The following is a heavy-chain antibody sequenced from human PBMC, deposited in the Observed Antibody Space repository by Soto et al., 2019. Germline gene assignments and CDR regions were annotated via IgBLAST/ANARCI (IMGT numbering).Heavy chain of an antibody. CDR3: ARVTTGYLDY. J-gene: IGHJ4*02. V-gene: IGHV4-59*01. D-gene: IGHD3-9*01. CDR1: GGSISGYY. CDR2: IFYTGST. Sequence: SETLSLTCTVSGGSISGYYWTWIRQPPGRGLAYIGDIFYTGSTNYNPSLESRVSISVEAAKNQFSLKLTSVTAADTAVYYCARVTTGYLDYWGQGPLVTVS.